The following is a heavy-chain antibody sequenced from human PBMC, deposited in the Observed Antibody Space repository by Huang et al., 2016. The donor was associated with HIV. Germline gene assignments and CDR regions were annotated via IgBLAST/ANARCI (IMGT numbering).Heavy chain of an antibody. J-gene: IGHJ5*02. CDR2: IKQDGSET. Sequence: EVQLVESGGGLVQPGGSLRLSCAASGFTFSNYWMSWVRQAQGKGVEWVANIKQDGSETYYVDSVKGRFTISRDNAKNSLYLQMNSLRAEDTAVYYCASQPGPWGQGTLVTVSS. CDR1: GFTFSNYW. V-gene: IGHV3-7*01. CDR3: ASQPGP.